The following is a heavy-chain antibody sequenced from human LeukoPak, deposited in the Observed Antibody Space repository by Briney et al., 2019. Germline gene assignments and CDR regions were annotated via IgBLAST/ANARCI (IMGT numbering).Heavy chain of an antibody. J-gene: IGHJ4*02. CDR3: ARSPPIWSGYCFDY. V-gene: IGHV3-48*03. Sequence: GGSLRLSCAASGFTFSSYEMNWVRQAPGKGLEWVSYISSSGSTIYYAGSVKGRFTISRDNAKNSLYLQMNSLRAEDTAVYYCARSPPIWSGYCFDYWGQGTLVTVSS. CDR2: ISSSGSTI. CDR1: GFTFSSYE. D-gene: IGHD3-3*01.